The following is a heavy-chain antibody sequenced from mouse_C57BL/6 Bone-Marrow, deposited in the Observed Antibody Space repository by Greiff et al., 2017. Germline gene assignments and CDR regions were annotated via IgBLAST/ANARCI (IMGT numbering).Heavy chain of an antibody. CDR1: GYTFTDYE. CDR2: IDPDTGGT. V-gene: IGHV1-15*01. CDR3: TRFPYVTTVTYFDY. Sequence: VKLMESGAELVRPGASVTLSCKASGYTFTDYEMHWVKQTPVHGLEWIGAIDPDTGGTAYTQKFKGKAILTADKSSSTAYMELRSLPSEDSAVYYCTRFPYVTTVTYFDYWGQGTTLTVSS. J-gene: IGHJ2*01. D-gene: IGHD1-1*01.